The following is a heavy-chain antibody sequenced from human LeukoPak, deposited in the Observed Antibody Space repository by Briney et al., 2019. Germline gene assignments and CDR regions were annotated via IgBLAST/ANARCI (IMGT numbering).Heavy chain of an antibody. V-gene: IGHV3-73*01. CDR3: TRGITMVRGVILYGMDV. J-gene: IGHJ6*02. CDR2: IRSKAKSSAT. Sequence: GGSLRLSCAASGFTFSGSAMHWVRQASGKGLEWVGRIRSKAKSSATAYAASVKGRFTISRDDSKNTAYLQMNSLKTEDTAVYYCTRGITMVRGVILYGMDVWGQGTTVTVSS. CDR1: GFTFSGSA. D-gene: IGHD3-10*01.